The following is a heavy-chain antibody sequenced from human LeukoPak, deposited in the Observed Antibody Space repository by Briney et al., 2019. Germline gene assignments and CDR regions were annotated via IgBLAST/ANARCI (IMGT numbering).Heavy chain of an antibody. CDR1: GFTFSSYA. Sequence: PGGSLRLSCAASGFTFSSYAMHWVRQAPGKGLEWVAVISYDGSNKDYADSVKGRFTISRDNSKNTLYLQMNSLRAEDTAVYYCAKGSSYLAYYYMDVWGKGTTVTVSS. J-gene: IGHJ6*03. V-gene: IGHV3-30-3*01. CDR3: AKGSSYLAYYYMDV. CDR2: ISYDGSNK. D-gene: IGHD1-26*01.